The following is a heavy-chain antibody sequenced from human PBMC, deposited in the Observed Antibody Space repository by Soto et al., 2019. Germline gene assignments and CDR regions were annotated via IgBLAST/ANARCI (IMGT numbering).Heavy chain of an antibody. Sequence: GESLKISCKGSGYSFTSYWIGWVRQMPGKGLEWMGIIYPGDSDTRYSPSFQGQVTISADKSISTAYLQWSSLRAEDTAVYYCARTPAGYSSGPLDYWGQGTLVTSPQ. V-gene: IGHV5-51*01. CDR2: IYPGDSDT. J-gene: IGHJ4*02. CDR1: GYSFTSYW. CDR3: ARTPAGYSSGPLDY. D-gene: IGHD6-19*01.